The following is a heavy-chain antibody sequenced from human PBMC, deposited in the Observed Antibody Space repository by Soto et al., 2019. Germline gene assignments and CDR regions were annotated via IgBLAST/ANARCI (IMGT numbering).Heavy chain of an antibody. V-gene: IGHV5-51*01. J-gene: IGHJ4*02. Sequence: GASLKISCKGSGYSFTSYWFAWVRQMPGKGLEWMGIIYPGDSDTRYSPSFQGQVTISADKSISTTYLHWSSLKASDTALYYCARYPAAAGFDYWGQGTLVTVS. CDR3: ARYPAAAGFDY. D-gene: IGHD2-2*01. CDR1: GYSFTSYW. CDR2: IYPGDSDT.